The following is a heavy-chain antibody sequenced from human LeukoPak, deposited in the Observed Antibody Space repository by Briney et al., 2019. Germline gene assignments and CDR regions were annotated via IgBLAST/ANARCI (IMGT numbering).Heavy chain of an antibody. CDR3: AKAFRDYDSSSYSAFDI. CDR1: GFTFSSYA. D-gene: IGHD6-13*01. V-gene: IGHV3-23*01. J-gene: IGHJ3*02. CDR2: ITGRT. Sequence: GRSLTLSCAASGFTFSSYAMSWVRQAPGKGLEWVSTITGRTYYADSVKGRFTVSRDNSKNILYLQMSSLRADDTAVYSCAKAFRDYDSSSYSAFDIWGQGTMVTVSS.